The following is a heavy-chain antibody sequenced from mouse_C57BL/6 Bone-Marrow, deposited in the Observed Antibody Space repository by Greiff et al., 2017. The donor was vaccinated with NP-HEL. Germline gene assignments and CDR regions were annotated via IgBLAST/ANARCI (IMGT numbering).Heavy chain of an antibody. V-gene: IGHV1-81*01. D-gene: IGHD2-4*01. J-gene: IGHJ4*01. CDR1: AFTFTTYV. Sequence: QVHLHHSGPDLSRPGPSLNLSSQPSAFTFTTYVFTWLNQSPGQGLDWIGEIYPRSGNTYYNEKFKGKATLTADKSSSTAYMELRSLTSEDSAVYYCTRKGYDYDERGYYDMDYWGKGTSVTVSS. CDR2: IYPRSGNT. CDR3: TRKGYDYDERGYYDMDY.